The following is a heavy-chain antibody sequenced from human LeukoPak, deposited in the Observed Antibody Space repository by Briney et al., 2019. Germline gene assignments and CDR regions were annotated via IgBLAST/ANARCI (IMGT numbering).Heavy chain of an antibody. J-gene: IGHJ6*03. CDR1: GGSISSYY. CDR3: ARARYCSSTSCPYDYMDV. D-gene: IGHD2-2*01. Sequence: PSETLSLTCTVSGGSISSYYWSWIRQPAGKGLGWIGRIYTSGSTNYNPSLKSRVTMSVDTSKNQFSLKLSSVTAADTAVYYCARARYCSSTSCPYDYMDVWGKGTTVTVSS. CDR2: IYTSGST. V-gene: IGHV4-4*07.